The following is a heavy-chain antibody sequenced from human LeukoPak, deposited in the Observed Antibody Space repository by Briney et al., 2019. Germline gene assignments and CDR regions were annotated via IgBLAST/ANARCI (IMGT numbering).Heavy chain of an antibody. CDR3: ARATPSLHSVGDYFDY. J-gene: IGHJ4*02. CDR1: GGSISSGGYY. CDR2: IYHSGST. D-gene: IGHD3-16*01. V-gene: IGHV4-30-2*01. Sequence: PSETLSLTCTVSGGSISSGGYYWSWIRQPPGKGLEWIGYIYHSGSTYYNPSLKSRVTISVDRSKNQFSLKLSSVTAADTAVYYCARATPSLHSVGDYFDYWGQGTLVTVSS.